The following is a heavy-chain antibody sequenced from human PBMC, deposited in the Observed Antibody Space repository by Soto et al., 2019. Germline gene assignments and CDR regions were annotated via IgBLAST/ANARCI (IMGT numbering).Heavy chain of an antibody. J-gene: IGHJ6*02. CDR1: GGTFNSYA. V-gene: IGHV1-69*12. CDR2: TIPMFGTT. D-gene: IGHD3-22*01. Sequence: QVQLVQSGAEVKKPESSVRVSCKASGGTFNSYAITWVRQAPGQGLEWMGGTIPMFGTTNYAEKFQGRVTITADESTNIAYMELSRLRSEDTAVYYCTRCGIRYHSIGYYLGIDGMDVWGQGTTVIVSS. CDR3: TRCGIRYHSIGYYLGIDGMDV.